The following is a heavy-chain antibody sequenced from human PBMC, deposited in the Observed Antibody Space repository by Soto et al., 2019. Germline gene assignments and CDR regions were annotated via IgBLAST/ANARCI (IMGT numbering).Heavy chain of an antibody. D-gene: IGHD1-1*01. CDR2: VYHSGST. CDR1: GGSISTSNW. CDR3: ARTSTSGTLFDY. J-gene: IGHJ4*02. V-gene: IGHV4-4*02. Sequence: QVQLQESGPGLVKPSGTLSLTCAVSGGSISTSNWWIWVRQPPGKELEWIGEVYHSGSTNYNPSFKSRVAMSVDKSKNQCSLKLNSVTAADTALYYCARTSTSGTLFDYWGQGSLVTGSS.